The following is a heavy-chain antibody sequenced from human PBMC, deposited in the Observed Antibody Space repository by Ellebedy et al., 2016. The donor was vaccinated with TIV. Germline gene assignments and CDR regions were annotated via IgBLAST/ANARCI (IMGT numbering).Heavy chain of an antibody. V-gene: IGHV3-66*01. CDR1: GFTVSSSY. CDR2: IYSGGST. CDR3: ARERTSLHSEGAVLDY. Sequence: PGGSLRLSCAASGFTVSSSYMSWVRQAPGKGLEWGSVIYSGGSTYYADSVKGRFTISRDNSKNMLYLQMNSLRAEDTAMYYCARERTSLHSEGAVLDYWGQGTLVTVPS. D-gene: IGHD2-15*01. J-gene: IGHJ4*02.